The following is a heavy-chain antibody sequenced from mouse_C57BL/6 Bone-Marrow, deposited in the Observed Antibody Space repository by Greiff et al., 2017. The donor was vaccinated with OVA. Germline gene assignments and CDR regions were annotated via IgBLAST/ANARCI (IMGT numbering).Heavy chain of an antibody. CDR1: GYTFTSYW. Sequence: QVQLKQSGAELVRPGSSVKMSCKASGYTFTSYWITWVKQRPGQGLEWIGDIYPGSGSTNYNEKFKSKATLTVDTSSSTAYMQLSSLTSEDSAVYYCARFSSVYYFDYWGQGTTLTVSS. J-gene: IGHJ2*01. V-gene: IGHV1-55*01. CDR3: ARFSSVYYFDY. CDR2: IYPGSGST. D-gene: IGHD3-2*02.